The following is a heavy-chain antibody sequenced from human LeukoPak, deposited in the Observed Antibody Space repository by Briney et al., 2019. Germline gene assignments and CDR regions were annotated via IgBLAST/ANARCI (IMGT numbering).Heavy chain of an antibody. J-gene: IGHJ4*02. D-gene: IGHD3-10*02. CDR1: GFTFSSYG. CDR3: ARVFGSDDHFDY. Sequence: GGSQRLSCAASGFTFSSYGMHWVRQAPGKGLEWVAVISYDGSNKYYADSVKGRFTISRDNSKNTLYLQMNSLRDEDTAVYYCARVFGSDDHFDYWGQGTLVTVSS. V-gene: IGHV3-30*03. CDR2: ISYDGSNK.